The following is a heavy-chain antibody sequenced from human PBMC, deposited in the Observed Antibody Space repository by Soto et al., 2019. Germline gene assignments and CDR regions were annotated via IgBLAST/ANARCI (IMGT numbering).Heavy chain of an antibody. Sequence: EVPLVESGGGLVQPGGSLRLSCAASGLTVSDNFMSWVRQAPGKGLEWVSIIYSGGTTYYADSVKGRFTISRDNSKNTLYLQMDSLRAEDTAVYYCARDYCSSSGCYFYYGLDVWGQGTTVTVSS. J-gene: IGHJ6*02. CDR3: ARDYCSSSGCYFYYGLDV. D-gene: IGHD2-2*01. CDR2: IYSGGTT. CDR1: GLTVSDNF. V-gene: IGHV3-66*01.